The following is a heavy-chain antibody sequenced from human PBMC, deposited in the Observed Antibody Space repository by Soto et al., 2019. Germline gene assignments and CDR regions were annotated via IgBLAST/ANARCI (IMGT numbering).Heavy chain of an antibody. D-gene: IGHD2-15*01. V-gene: IGHV3-23*01. CDR3: AKHQGYCSGGSCYSDGSYYYYYMDV. J-gene: IGHJ6*03. CDR2: ISGSGGST. Sequence: PGGSLRLSCAASGFTFSSYAMSWVRQAPGKGLEWVSAISGSGGSTYYADSVKGRFTISRDNSKNTLYLQMSSLRAEDTAVYYCAKHQGYCSGGSCYSDGSYYYYYMDVWGKGTTVTVSS. CDR1: GFTFSSYA.